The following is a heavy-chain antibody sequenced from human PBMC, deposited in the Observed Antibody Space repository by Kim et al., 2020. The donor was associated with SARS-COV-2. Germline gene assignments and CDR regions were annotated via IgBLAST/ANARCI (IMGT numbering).Heavy chain of an antibody. CDR3: ARDESKSSSWYVYLGY. D-gene: IGHD6-13*01. CDR2: IIPIFGTA. CDR1: GGTFSSYA. Sequence: SVKVSCKASGGTFSSYAISWVRQAPGQGLEWMGGIIPIFGTANYAQKFQGRVTITADESTSTAYMELSSLRSEDTAVYYCARDESKSSSWYVYLGYWGQGTLVTVSS. J-gene: IGHJ4*02. V-gene: IGHV1-69*13.